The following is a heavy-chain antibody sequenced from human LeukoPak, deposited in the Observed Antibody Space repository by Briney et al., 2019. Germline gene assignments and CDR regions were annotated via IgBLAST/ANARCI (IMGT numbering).Heavy chain of an antibody. J-gene: IGHJ5*02. Sequence: GGSLRLSCAASRFTFSSYAMSWVRQAPGKGLEWVSAISGSGGSTYYADSVKGRFTISRDNSKNTLYLQMNSLRAEDTAVYYCAKDLESITRIVVVGWFDPWGQGTLVTVSS. CDR3: AKDLESITRIVVVGWFDP. D-gene: IGHD3-22*01. CDR2: ISGSGGST. V-gene: IGHV3-23*01. CDR1: RFTFSSYA.